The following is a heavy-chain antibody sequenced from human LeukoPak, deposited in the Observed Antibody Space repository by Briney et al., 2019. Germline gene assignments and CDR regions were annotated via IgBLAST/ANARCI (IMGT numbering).Heavy chain of an antibody. V-gene: IGHV3-9*01. CDR1: GFTFHEKYA. J-gene: IGHJ6*02. D-gene: IGHD2-2*03. CDR3: TKDMDPGGINV. CDR2: FSLDSDNV. Sequence: GGSLRLSCGASGFTFHEKYAMHWVRQAPGKGLEWVSGFSLDSDNVGYADSVRGRFTVSRDRAKNSLYLQMNYLRPEDTALYFCTKDMDPGGINVWGQGTTVIVSS.